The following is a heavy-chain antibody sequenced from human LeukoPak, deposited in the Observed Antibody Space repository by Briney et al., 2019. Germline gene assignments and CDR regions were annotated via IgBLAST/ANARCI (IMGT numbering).Heavy chain of an antibody. J-gene: IGHJ4*02. CDR1: GGSISSYY. CDR2: IYYSGST. V-gene: IGHV4-59*01. CDR3: ARYKGPDIAPDY. Sequence: PSETLSLTCTVSGGSISSYYWSWIRQPPGKGLEWIGYIYYSGSTNYNPSLKSRVTISVDTSKNQFSLKLSSVTAAGTAVYYCARYKGPDIAPDYWGQGTLVTVSS. D-gene: IGHD3-9*01.